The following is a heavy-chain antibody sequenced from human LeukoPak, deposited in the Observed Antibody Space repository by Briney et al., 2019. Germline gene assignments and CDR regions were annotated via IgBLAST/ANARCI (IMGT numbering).Heavy chain of an antibody. CDR1: GGSISSGSYY. J-gene: IGHJ3*02. D-gene: IGHD6-19*01. CDR2: IYNTDTT. V-gene: IGHV4-39*01. CDR3: ARHSTGWAHAFDI. Sequence: PSETLSLTCTVSGGSISSGSYYWGWIRQPPGKGLEWIVTIYNTDTTYSKPSLKSRVTISLAKAKNQFSLKLSSVTAADTAVYYCARHSTGWAHAFDIWGQGTMVTVSS.